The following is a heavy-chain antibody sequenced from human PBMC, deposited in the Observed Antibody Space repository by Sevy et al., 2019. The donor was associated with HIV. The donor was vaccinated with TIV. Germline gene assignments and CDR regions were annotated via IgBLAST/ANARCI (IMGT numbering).Heavy chain of an antibody. CDR2: IYTSGST. CDR3: ARERIMITFGGVIVSDAFDI. V-gene: IGHV4-4*07. J-gene: IGHJ3*02. D-gene: IGHD3-16*02. CDR1: GGSISSYY. Sequence: ETLSLTCTVSGGSISSYYWSWIRQPAGKGLEWIGRIYTSGSTNYNPSLKSRVTMSVDTSKNQFSLKLSSVTAADTAVYYCARERIMITFGGVIVSDAFDIWGQGTMVTVSS.